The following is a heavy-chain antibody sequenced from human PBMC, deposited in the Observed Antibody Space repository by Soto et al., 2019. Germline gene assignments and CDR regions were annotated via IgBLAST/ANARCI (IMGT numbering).Heavy chain of an antibody. CDR3: ATETKGDYYGMDV. D-gene: IGHD2-8*01. J-gene: IGHJ6*02. CDR1: GYTFTGYY. Sequence: ASVKVFCKASGYTFTGYYMHWVRQAPGQGLEWMGWINPNSGGTNYAQKFQGWVTMTRDTSISTAYMELSRLRSDDTAVYYCATETKGDYYGMDVWGQGTTVTVSS. CDR2: INPNSGGT. V-gene: IGHV1-2*04.